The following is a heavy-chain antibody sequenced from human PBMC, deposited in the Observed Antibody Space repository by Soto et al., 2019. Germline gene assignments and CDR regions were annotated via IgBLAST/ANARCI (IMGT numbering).Heavy chain of an antibody. J-gene: IGHJ3*02. V-gene: IGHV1-18*04. D-gene: IGHD3-16*01. Sequence: ASVKVSCKTSGYTFTNHVINWVREAPGQGLEWMGWINPYNANTNYAQKLQGRVTMTTDTSTSTAYMDLRSLTSDDTAVYYCARDRVAGIWGDAFDIWGQETMVTVSS. CDR3: ARDRVAGIWGDAFDI. CDR2: INPYNANT. CDR1: GYTFTNHV.